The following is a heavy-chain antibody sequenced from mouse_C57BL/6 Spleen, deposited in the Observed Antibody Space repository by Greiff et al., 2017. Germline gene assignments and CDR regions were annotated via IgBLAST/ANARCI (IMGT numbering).Heavy chain of an antibody. J-gene: IGHJ4*01. V-gene: IGHV5-17*01. D-gene: IGHD1-1*01. CDR3: ARSRGFLYYYAMDY. CDR2: ISIGSSTI. Sequence: DVMLVESGGGLVKPGGSLKLSCAASGFTFSDYGMPWVRQAPEKGLEWVAYISIGSSTIYYADTVKGRFTISRDNAKNTLFLQMTSLRSEDTAMYYCARSRGFLYYYAMDYWGQGTSVTVSS. CDR1: GFTFSDYG.